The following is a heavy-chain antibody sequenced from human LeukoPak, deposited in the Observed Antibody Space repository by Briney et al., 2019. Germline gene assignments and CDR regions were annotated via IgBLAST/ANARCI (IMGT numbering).Heavy chain of an antibody. CDR1: GYTFTSYG. CDR3: ARGGYCSSTSPCYYYGMDV. J-gene: IGHJ6*02. Sequence: GASVKVSCKASGYTFTSYGISWVRQAPGQGLEWMGRIIPILGIANYAQKFQGRVTITADKSTSTAYMELSSLRSEDTAVYYCARGGYCSSTSPCYYYGMDVWGQGTTVTVSS. V-gene: IGHV1-69*04. CDR2: IIPILGIA. D-gene: IGHD2-2*03.